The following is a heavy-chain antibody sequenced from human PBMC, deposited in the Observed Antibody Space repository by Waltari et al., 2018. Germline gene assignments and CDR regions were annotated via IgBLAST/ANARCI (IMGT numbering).Heavy chain of an antibody. CDR3: ARTFVPDITIFGVVILPSAVGDAFDI. D-gene: IGHD3-3*01. V-gene: IGHV4-39*07. CDR2: ST. J-gene: IGHJ3*02. Sequence: STYYNPSLKSRVTISVDTSKNQFSLKLSSVTAADTAVYYCARTFVPDITIFGVVILPSAVGDAFDIWGQGTMVTVSS.